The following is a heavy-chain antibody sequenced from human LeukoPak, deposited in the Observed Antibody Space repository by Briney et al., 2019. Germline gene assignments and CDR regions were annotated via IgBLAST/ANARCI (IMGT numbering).Heavy chain of an antibody. V-gene: IGHV4-59*01. CDR1: GGSISSYY. Sequence: SETLSLTCTVSGGSISSYYWSWIRQPPGKGLEWIGYIYYSGSTNYNPSHKSRVTISVDTSKNQFSLKLSSVTAADTAVYYCARLGWEDCGGDCEYFQHWGQGTLVTVSS. CDR3: ARLGWEDCGGDCEYFQH. D-gene: IGHD2-21*02. J-gene: IGHJ1*01. CDR2: IYYSGST.